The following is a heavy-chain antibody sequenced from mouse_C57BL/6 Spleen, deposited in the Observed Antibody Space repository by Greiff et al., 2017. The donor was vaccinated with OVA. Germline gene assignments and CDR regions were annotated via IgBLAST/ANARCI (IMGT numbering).Heavy chain of an antibody. Sequence: VQLKQSGPELVKPGASVKISCKASGYSFTDYNMNWVKQSNGKSLEWIGVINPNYGTTSYNQKFKGKATLTVDQSSSTAYMQLNSLTSEDSAVYYCAREDGSSFYYAMDYWGQGTSVTVSS. D-gene: IGHD1-1*01. CDR1: GYSFTDYN. J-gene: IGHJ4*01. CDR3: AREDGSSFYYAMDY. CDR2: INPNYGTT. V-gene: IGHV1-39*01.